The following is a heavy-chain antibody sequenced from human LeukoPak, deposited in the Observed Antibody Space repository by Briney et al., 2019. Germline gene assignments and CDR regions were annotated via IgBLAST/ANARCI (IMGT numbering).Heavy chain of an antibody. CDR2: INHSGST. V-gene: IGHV4-34*01. J-gene: IGHJ4*02. Sequence: SETLSLTCAVYGGSFSGYYWSWIRQPPGKGLEWIGEINHSGSTNYNPSLKSRVTISEDRSKNQFSLKLSSVTAADTAVYYCARGDSRPDYWGQGILVTVSS. CDR1: GGSFSGYY. CDR3: ARGDSRPDY. D-gene: IGHD5-18*01.